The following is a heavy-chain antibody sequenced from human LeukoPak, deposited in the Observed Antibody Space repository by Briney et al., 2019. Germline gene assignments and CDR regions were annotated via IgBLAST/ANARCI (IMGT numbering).Heavy chain of an antibody. V-gene: IGHV3-23*01. CDR1: GFTFSNCA. CDR2: ISGSGGST. J-gene: IGHJ4*02. CDR3: AKVCELAYFDY. Sequence: GGSLRLSCAASGFTFSNCAMSWVRQAPGKGLEWVSSISGSGGSTYYADSVKGRFTISRDNSKNTLYLQMNSLRAEDTAVYYCAKVCELAYFDYWGQGTLVTVSS. D-gene: IGHD6-13*01.